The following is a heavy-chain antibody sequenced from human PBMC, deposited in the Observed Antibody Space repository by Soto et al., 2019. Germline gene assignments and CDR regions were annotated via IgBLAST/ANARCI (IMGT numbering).Heavy chain of an antibody. V-gene: IGHV3-23*01. CDR1: GFTFSSYA. CDR3: AKDRGVVSLPETTEPLGAFDI. D-gene: IGHD3-3*01. Sequence: PGGSLRLSCAASGFTFSSYAMSWVRQAPGKGLEWVSAISGSGGSTYYADSVKGRFTISRDNSKNTLYLQMNSLRAEDTAVYYCAKDRGVVSLPETTEPLGAFDIWGQGTMVTVSS. J-gene: IGHJ3*02. CDR2: ISGSGGST.